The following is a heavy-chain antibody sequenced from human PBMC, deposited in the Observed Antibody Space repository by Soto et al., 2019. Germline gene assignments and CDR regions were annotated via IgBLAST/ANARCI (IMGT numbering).Heavy chain of an antibody. CDR1: GYTLTSYG. J-gene: IGHJ4*02. CDR3: ARKSIAARHPYFDY. D-gene: IGHD6-6*01. V-gene: IGHV1-18*01. Sequence: ASVTGSCKASGYTLTSYGISWVRQAPGQGLEWMGWISAYNGNTNYAQKLQGRVTMTTDTSTSTAYMELRSLRSDDTAVYYCARKSIAARHPYFDYWGQGTLVTVSS. CDR2: ISAYNGNT.